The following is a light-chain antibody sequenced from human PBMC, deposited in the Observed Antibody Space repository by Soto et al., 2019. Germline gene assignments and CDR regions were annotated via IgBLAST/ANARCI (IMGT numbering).Light chain of an antibody. J-gene: IGKJ4*01. CDR1: QSVSSSL. V-gene: IGKV3-20*01. CDR2: DVS. Sequence: EIVLTQSPGTMSLSPGEGATLSCRASQSVSSSLLAWFQQKPGQAPRLLIHDVSSRATGTPDRFSGSGSGTDFTLSISSLEPEDFAVYYCHQYGNSPLTFGGGTKVEIK. CDR3: HQYGNSPLT.